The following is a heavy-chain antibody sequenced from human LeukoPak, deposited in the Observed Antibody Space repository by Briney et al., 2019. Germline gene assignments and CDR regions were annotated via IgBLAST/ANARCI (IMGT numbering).Heavy chain of an antibody. CDR3: ARLELPRGYYFDY. V-gene: IGHV4-59*01. CDR2: IYYSGST. J-gene: IGHJ4*02. CDR1: GGSIRSYY. D-gene: IGHD1-26*01. Sequence: SETLSLTCTVSGGSIRSYYWSWIRQPPGKGLEWIGYIYYSGSTNYNPSLKSRVTISVDTSKNQFSLKLSSVTAADTAVYYCARLELPRGYYFDYWGQGTLVTVSS.